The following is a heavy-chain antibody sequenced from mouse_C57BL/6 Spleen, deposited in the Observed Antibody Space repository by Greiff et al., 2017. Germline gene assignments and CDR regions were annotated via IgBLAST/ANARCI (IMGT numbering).Heavy chain of an antibody. D-gene: IGHD2-1*01. CDR2: IDPENGNT. CDR3: ARVYGNYWYFDV. CDR1: GFNIKDYY. Sequence: VQLQQSGAELVRPGALVKLSCKASGFNIKDYYMHWVKQRPEQGLEWIGWIDPENGNTIYDPKFQGKASITADTSSNTAYLQLSSLTSEDTAVYYCARVYGNYWYFDVWGAGTTVTVSS. J-gene: IGHJ1*01. V-gene: IGHV14-1*02.